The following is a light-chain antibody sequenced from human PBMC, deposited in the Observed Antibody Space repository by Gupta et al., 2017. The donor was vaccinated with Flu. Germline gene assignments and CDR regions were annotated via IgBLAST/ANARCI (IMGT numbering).Light chain of an antibody. CDR3: QQEDNLLLT. CDR2: DAS. CDR1: QDISNY. Sequence: DIQMTQSPSSLSASVGDRVTITCQASQDISNYLNWYQQKPGKAPKLLIYDASKLETGVPSRFSGSGSGTDFTFTISSLQPEDIATYYCQQEDNLLLTFGHGTKVDIK. J-gene: IGKJ3*01. V-gene: IGKV1-33*01.